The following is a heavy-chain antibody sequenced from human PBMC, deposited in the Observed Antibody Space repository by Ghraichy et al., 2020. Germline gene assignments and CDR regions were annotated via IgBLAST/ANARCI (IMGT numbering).Heavy chain of an antibody. CDR2: IYYSGST. CDR3: ARARVGDFWSGYYVDWFDP. V-gene: IGHV4-59*01. D-gene: IGHD3-3*01. J-gene: IGHJ5*02. Sequence: SCTVSGGSISSYYWSWIRQPPGKGLEWIGYIYYSGSTNYNPSLKSRVTISVDTSKNQFSLKLSSVTAADTAVYYCARARVGDFWSGYYVDWFDPWGQGTLVTVSS. CDR1: GGSISSYY.